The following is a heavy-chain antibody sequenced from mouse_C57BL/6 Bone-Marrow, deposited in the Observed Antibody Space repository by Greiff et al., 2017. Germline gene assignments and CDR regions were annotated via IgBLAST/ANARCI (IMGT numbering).Heavy chain of an antibody. J-gene: IGHJ1*03. D-gene: IGHD2-1*01. CDR3: ATDGNFGYFDV. CDR2: IDPSDSYT. Sequence: QVQLQQPGAELVKPGASVKLSCKASGYTFTSYWMQWVKQRPGQGLEWIGEIDPSDSYTNYNQKFKGKATLTVDTSSSTAYMQLSSLTSEDSAVYYCATDGNFGYFDVWGTGTTVTVSA. V-gene: IGHV1-50*01. CDR1: GYTFTSYW.